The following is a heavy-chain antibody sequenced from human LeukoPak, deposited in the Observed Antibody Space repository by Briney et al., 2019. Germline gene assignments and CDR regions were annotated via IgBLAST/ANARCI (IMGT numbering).Heavy chain of an antibody. CDR2: IIPIFHTA. V-gene: IGHV1-69*13. J-gene: IGHJ4*02. CDR1: GGTFSSYA. Sequence: LVKVSCKASGGTFSSYAISWVRQAPGQGLEWMGGIIPIFHTANYAQKFQGRVTITADESTSTAYMELSSLRSEDSAVYYCAGIGYCCGGSCTDFDYWGQGTLVTVSS. D-gene: IGHD2-15*01. CDR3: AGIGYCCGGSCTDFDY.